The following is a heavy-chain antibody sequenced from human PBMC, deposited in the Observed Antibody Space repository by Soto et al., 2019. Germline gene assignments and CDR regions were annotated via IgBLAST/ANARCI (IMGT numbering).Heavy chain of an antibody. V-gene: IGHV4-39*01. CDR2: ISFSWTS. CDR1: GGAITSRNYY. J-gene: IGHJ5*02. CDR3: ARQPYSSNSHYEFWFDP. Sequence: PLETLSLTCTVSGGAITSRNYYWGWIRQPPEKGLEWIGSISFSWTSHYNPSLKSRVTITVDTSKNQFSLRLSSVTAADTAVYYCARQPYSSNSHYEFWFDPWGQGTLVTVSS. D-gene: IGHD2-21*01.